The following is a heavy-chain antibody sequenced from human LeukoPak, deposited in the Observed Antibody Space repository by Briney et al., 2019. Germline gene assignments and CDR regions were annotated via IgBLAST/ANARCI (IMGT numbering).Heavy chain of an antibody. D-gene: IGHD2-15*01. V-gene: IGHV3-23*01. Sequence: PGASLGLSCEASGFKFGTYAMTWVRQAPGKGLEWVSTLSGTGGSTYYADSVKGRFTISRDNSENTLFLQMNSLKAEDTAIYYCAKNRRVEATPVDYWGQGTLVTVSS. J-gene: IGHJ4*02. CDR3: AKNRRVEATPVDY. CDR2: LSGTGGST. CDR1: GFKFGTYA.